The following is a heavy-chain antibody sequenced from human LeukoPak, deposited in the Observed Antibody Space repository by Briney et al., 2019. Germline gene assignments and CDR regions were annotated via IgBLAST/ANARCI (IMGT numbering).Heavy chain of an antibody. J-gene: IGHJ5*02. CDR1: GGSISSYY. CDR2: IYTSGST. D-gene: IGHD6-13*01. Sequence: SETLSLTCTVSGGSISSYYWSWIRQPAGKGLEWIGRIYTSGSTNYNPSLKSRVTISVDKSKNQFSLKLSSVTAADTAVYYCARGGGSPIAAAEGWFDPWGQGTLVTVSS. V-gene: IGHV4-4*07. CDR3: ARGGGSPIAAAEGWFDP.